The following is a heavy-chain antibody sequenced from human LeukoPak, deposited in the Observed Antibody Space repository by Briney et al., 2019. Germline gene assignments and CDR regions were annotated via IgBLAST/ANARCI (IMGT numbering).Heavy chain of an antibody. V-gene: IGHV3-7*03. D-gene: IGHD2-2*01. CDR3: VREEVVVPAAMPEDYYGMDV. CDR1: GFTFSSYW. Sequence: GRSLRLSCAASGFTFSSYWMSWVRQAPGKGLEWVANIKQDGSEKYYVDSVKGRFTISRDNAKNSLYLQMNSLRAEDTAVYYCVREEVVVPAAMPEDYYGMDVWGQGTTVTVSS. J-gene: IGHJ6*02. CDR2: IKQDGSEK.